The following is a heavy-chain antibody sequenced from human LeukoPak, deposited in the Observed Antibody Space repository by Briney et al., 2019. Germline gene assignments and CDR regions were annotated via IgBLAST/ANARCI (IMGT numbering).Heavy chain of an antibody. CDR1: GYTFTSYG. J-gene: IGHJ4*02. V-gene: IGHV1-18*01. CDR2: ISAYNGNT. Sequence: GASVKVSCKASGYTFTSYGISWVRQAPGQGLEWMGWISAYNGNTNYAQKLQGRVTMTTDTSTSTAYMELRSLRSDDTAVYYCARVPPSLRFLEWLPDYWGQGTLVTVS. CDR3: ARVPPSLRFLEWLPDY. D-gene: IGHD3-3*01.